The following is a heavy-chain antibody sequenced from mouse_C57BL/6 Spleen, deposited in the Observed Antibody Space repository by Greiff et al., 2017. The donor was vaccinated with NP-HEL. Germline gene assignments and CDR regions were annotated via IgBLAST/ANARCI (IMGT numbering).Heavy chain of an antibody. J-gene: IGHJ2*01. V-gene: IGHV10-1*01. CDR2: IRSKSNNYAT. CDR1: GFSFNTYA. Sequence: EAGGGLVQPKGSLKLSCAASGFSFNTYAMNWVRQAPGKGLEWVARIRSKSNNYATYYADSVKDRFTISRDDSESMLYLQMNNLKTEDTAMYYCVREVYGSAVYFDYGGQGTTLTVSS. CDR3: VREVYGSAVYFDY. D-gene: IGHD1-1*01.